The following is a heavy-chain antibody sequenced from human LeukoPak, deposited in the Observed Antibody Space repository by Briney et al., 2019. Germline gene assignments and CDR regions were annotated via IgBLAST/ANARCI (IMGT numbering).Heavy chain of an antibody. D-gene: IGHD3-22*01. J-gene: IGHJ4*02. Sequence: PGGSLRLSCAASGFTVSSNYMSWVRQAPGKGLEWVSVIYSGGSTYYADSVKGRFTISRHNSKNTLYLQMNSLRAEDTAVYYCARGCYDSSGYYYEGYWGQGTLVTVSS. CDR1: GFTVSSNY. CDR3: ARGCYDSSGYYYEGY. V-gene: IGHV3-53*04. CDR2: IYSGGST.